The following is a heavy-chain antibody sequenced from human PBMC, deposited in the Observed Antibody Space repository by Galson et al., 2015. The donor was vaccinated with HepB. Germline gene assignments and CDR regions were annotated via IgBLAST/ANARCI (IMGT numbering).Heavy chain of an antibody. CDR2: INSDGSST. J-gene: IGHJ3*02. CDR1: GFTFSSYW. CDR3: ARVMAAVTTDDAFDI. V-gene: IGHV3-74*01. Sequence: SLRLSCAASGFTFSSYWMHWVRQAPGKGLVWVSRINSDGSSTSYADPVKGRFTISRDNAKNTLYLQMNSLRAEDTAVYYCARVMAAVTTDDAFDIWGQGTMVTVSS. D-gene: IGHD4-17*01.